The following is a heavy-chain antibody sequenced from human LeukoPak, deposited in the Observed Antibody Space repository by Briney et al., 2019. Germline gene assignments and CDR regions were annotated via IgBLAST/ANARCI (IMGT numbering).Heavy chain of an antibody. Sequence: SETLSPTCAVSGGSISSSNWWSWVRQPPGKGLEWIGEIYHSGSTNYNPSLKSRVTISVDKSKNQFSLKLSSVTAADTAVYYCASFRYYDSSGYYNFDYWGQGTLVTVSS. CDR2: IYHSGST. V-gene: IGHV4-4*02. CDR1: GGSISSSNW. J-gene: IGHJ4*02. D-gene: IGHD3-22*01. CDR3: ASFRYYDSSGYYNFDY.